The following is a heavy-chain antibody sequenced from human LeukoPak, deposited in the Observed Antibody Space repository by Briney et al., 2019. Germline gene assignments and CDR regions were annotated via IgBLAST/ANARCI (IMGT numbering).Heavy chain of an antibody. V-gene: IGHV3-74*01. D-gene: IGHD3-3*01. CDR2: INSDGSST. CDR1: GFTFDDYA. J-gene: IGHJ4*02. Sequence: GRSLRLSCAASGFTFDDYAMHWVRQAPGKGLVWVSRINSDGSSTSYADSVKGRFTISRDNAKNTLYLQMNSLRAEDTAVYYCARGGYDFWSGYFIDYWGQGTLVTVSS. CDR3: ARGGYDFWSGYFIDY.